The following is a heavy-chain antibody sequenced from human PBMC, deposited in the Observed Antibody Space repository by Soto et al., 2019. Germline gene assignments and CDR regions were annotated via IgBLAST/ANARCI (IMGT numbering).Heavy chain of an antibody. CDR1: GYTFTSYD. V-gene: IGHV1-8*01. Sequence: QVQLVQSGAEVKKPGASVKVSCKTSGYTFTSYDINWVRQATGQGIEWMGWMNPNSGNTAYAQKCKSRVTMTRNTCISIASMKLSRLSAEDTAVYYCARERTSGAFDIWGQGTMVTVSS. J-gene: IGHJ3*02. CDR3: ARERTSGAFDI. D-gene: IGHD1-26*01. CDR2: MNPNSGNT.